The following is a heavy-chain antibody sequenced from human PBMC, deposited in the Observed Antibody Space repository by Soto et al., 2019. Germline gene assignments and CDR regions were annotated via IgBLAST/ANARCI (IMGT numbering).Heavy chain of an antibody. CDR2: IYYSGST. J-gene: IGHJ6*02. V-gene: IGHV4-59*01. Sequence: PSETLSLTCTVSGGSISSYYCIFIRHPPVKGLEWIGYIYYSGSTNYNPSLKSRVTISVDTSKNQSSLKLSSVTAADTAVYYCARSRPYYDILTGPLGYYGMDVWGQGTTVTVSS. CDR3: ARSRPYYDILTGPLGYYGMDV. D-gene: IGHD3-9*01. CDR1: GGSISSYY.